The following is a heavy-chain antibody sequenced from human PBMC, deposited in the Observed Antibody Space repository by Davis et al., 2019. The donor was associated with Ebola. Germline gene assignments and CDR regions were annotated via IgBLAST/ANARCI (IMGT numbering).Heavy chain of an antibody. Sequence: GESLKISCAASGFMFGTYSMHWVRQAPGKGLEWVALMSFDGSDEYYADSVKGRFTISRDNGKKSLSLQMNSLRPEDTALYYCVKDIRGSSWRVPGPMDVWGEGTTVTVSS. CDR2: MSFDGSDE. V-gene: IGHV3-30*18. CDR3: VKDIRGSSWRVPGPMDV. CDR1: GFMFGTYS. J-gene: IGHJ6*01. D-gene: IGHD6-13*01.